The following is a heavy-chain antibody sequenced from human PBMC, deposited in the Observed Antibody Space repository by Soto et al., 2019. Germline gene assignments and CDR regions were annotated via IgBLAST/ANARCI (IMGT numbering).Heavy chain of an antibody. D-gene: IGHD6-13*01. CDR2: ISPYNGNT. Sequence: ASVKVSCKASGYTFTSHGISWVRQAPGQGLEWMGWISPYNGNTNYAQKLQGRVTMTTDTSTSTAYMELRSLRSDDTAVYYCARDKEYSRSWYTLDYWGQGTLVTVSS. V-gene: IGHV1-18*01. J-gene: IGHJ4*02. CDR3: ARDKEYSRSWYTLDY. CDR1: GYTFTSHG.